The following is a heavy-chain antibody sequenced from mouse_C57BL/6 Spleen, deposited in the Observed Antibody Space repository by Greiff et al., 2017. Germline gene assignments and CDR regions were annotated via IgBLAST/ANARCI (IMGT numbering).Heavy chain of an antibody. CDR1: GFTFSDYG. V-gene: IGHV5-17*01. D-gene: IGHD1-1*01. CDR3: ARNHYGSTGYFDV. J-gene: IGHJ1*03. CDR2: ISSGSSTI. Sequence: DVKLVESGGGLVKPGGSLKLSCAASGFTFSDYGMHWVRQAPEKGLEWVAYISSGSSTIYYADTVKGRFTISRDNAKNTLFLQMTSLRSEDTAMYYCARNHYGSTGYFDVWGTGTTVTVSS.